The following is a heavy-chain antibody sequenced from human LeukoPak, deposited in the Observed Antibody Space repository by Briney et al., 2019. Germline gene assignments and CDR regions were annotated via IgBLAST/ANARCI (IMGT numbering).Heavy chain of an antibody. D-gene: IGHD6-19*01. J-gene: IGHJ4*02. CDR1: GVSVSSNSAA. CDR2: TYYRSKWYN. V-gene: IGHV6-1*01. Sequence: SQTLSLTCAISGVSVSSNSAAWNWIRQSPSRGLEWLGRTYYRSKWYNDYAVSVKSRIAINPDTSKNQFSLQLNSVTPEDTAVYYCARDVAAGAGTPFDYWGQGTLVTVSS. CDR3: ARDVAAGAGTPFDY.